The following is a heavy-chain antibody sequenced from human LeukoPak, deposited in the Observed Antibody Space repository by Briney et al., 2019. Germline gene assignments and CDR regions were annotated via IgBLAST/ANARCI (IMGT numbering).Heavy chain of an antibody. CDR1: RFTFSSYA. D-gene: IGHD5-18*01. J-gene: IGHJ4*02. CDR3: AKGGPIQLWLPRFDY. Sequence: GGSLRLSCAASRFTFSSYAMSWVRQAPGKGLEWVSAISGSGGSTYYADSVKGRFTISRDNSKNTLYLQMNSLRAEDTAVYYCAKGGPIQLWLPRFDYWGQGTLVTVSS. V-gene: IGHV3-23*01. CDR2: ISGSGGST.